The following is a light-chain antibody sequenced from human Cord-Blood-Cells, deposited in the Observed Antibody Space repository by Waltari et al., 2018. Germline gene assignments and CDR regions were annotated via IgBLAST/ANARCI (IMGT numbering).Light chain of an antibody. J-gene: IGLJ1*01. Sequence: SSELTQDPAVSVALGQTVRITCQGDSLRSNYASWYQQKPGQAPVLVIYGKNNRPSGIPDRFSGSSSGNTASLTITGAQAEDEADYYCNSRDSSGNPYVFGTGTKVTVL. CDR3: NSRDSSGNPYV. CDR2: GKN. V-gene: IGLV3-19*01. CDR1: SLRSNY.